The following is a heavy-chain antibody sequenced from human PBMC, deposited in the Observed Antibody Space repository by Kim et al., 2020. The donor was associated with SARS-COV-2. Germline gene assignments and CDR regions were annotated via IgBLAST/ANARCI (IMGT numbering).Heavy chain of an antibody. J-gene: IGHJ6*04. D-gene: IGHD3-10*01. CDR2: IYYSGST. Sequence: SETLSLTCAVSGGSISSGGYSWSWIRQPPGKGLEWIGYIYYSGSTYYNPSLKSRVTISVDRSKNQFSLKLSSVTAADTAAYYYARGYGSGSPNGWAVWG. CDR1: GGSISSGGYS. V-gene: IGHV4-30-2*01. CDR3: ARGYGSGSPNGWAV.